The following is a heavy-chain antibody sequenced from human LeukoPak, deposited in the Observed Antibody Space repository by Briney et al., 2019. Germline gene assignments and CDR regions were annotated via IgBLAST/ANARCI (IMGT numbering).Heavy chain of an antibody. Sequence: PGGSLRLSCAASGFTFSSYWMSWVRQAPGKGLEWVANIKEDGSEKYYVDSVKGRFTISRDNAKNSVYLQMDSLTGEDTALYFCAREGVGRYSSGWYEGNSYYMDVWGKGTTVTVSS. V-gene: IGHV3-7*01. CDR1: GFTFSSYW. CDR3: AREGVGRYSSGWYEGNSYYMDV. CDR2: IKEDGSEK. D-gene: IGHD6-19*01. J-gene: IGHJ6*03.